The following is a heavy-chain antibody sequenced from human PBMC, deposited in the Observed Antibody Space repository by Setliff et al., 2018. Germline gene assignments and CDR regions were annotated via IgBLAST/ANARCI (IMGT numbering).Heavy chain of an antibody. CDR1: GGSISGYY. V-gene: IGHV4-59*01. CDR3: VRDRTAYSYGLDV. J-gene: IGHJ6*02. Sequence: PSETLSLTCIVSGGSISGYYWAWVRQPPGKGLEWIGYIYHNGNTNFNPSLKTRVTMSVDTSKNQFALNLRSVTAADAAVYYCVRDRTAYSYGLDVWGQGTTVTVSS. CDR2: IYHNGNT. D-gene: IGHD5-18*01.